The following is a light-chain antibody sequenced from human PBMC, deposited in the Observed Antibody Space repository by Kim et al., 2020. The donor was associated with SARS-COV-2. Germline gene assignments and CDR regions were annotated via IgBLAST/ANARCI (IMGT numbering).Light chain of an antibody. V-gene: IGLV2-11*01. CDR3: CSYAGSYTSV. Sequence: GQSDTISCTGTSSAVGDYTHVSCNHKNQAKVPNLVITEVRQRSSGVPDRFSGSKSGNTASLTISGLQADDEADYYCCSYAGSYTSVFGGGTQLTVL. J-gene: IGLJ7*01. CDR1: SSAVGDYTH. CDR2: EVR.